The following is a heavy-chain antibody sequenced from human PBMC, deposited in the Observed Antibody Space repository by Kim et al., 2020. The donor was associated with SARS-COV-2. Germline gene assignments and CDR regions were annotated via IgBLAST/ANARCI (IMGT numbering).Heavy chain of an antibody. CDR1: GFSFGDYA. V-gene: IGHV3-9*01. D-gene: IGHD2-21*02. CDR3: AKSPGVTTGYFDS. CDR2: ISWKISNV. Sequence: GGSLRLSCAASGFSFGDYAMHWVRQAPGKGLEWVSGISWKISNVGYADSVKGRFTISRDNAKSSLYLQMDSLRPEDTAFYYCAKSPGVTTGYFDSWGQGT. J-gene: IGHJ4*02.